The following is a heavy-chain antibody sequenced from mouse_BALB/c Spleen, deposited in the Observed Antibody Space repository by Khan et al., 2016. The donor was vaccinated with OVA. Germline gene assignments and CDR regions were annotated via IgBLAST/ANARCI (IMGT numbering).Heavy chain of an antibody. CDR3: ARDGSRYNYAMDY. J-gene: IGHJ4*01. Sequence: VRLQQSGPGLVKPSQSLSLTCTVTGYSITSDYAWNWIRQFPGNKLEWMGHISSSGSTNYNPALKSRISITRDTSKNQFFLQLNSVTTEDTATYYCARDGSRYNYAMDYWGQGTSVTVSS. CDR1: GYSITSDYA. CDR2: ISSSGST. V-gene: IGHV3-2*02. D-gene: IGHD2-3*01.